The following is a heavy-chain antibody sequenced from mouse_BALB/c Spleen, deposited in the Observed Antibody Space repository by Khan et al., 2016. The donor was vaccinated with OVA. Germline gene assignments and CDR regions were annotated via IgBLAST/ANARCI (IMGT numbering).Heavy chain of an antibody. J-gene: IGHJ3*01. CDR1: GYSFTDYT. CDR2: INPYNGGT. D-gene: IGHD1-2*01. V-gene: IGHV1-18*01. Sequence: EVQLQQSGPELVKPGASMKISCKASGYSFTDYTMNWVKQSHGKSLEWIGLINPYNGGTSDNQKFKGKATLTVDTSSSTAYMELLSLTAGDSAVYYCARAGYAGFAYWGQGTLVTVSA. CDR3: ARAGYAGFAY.